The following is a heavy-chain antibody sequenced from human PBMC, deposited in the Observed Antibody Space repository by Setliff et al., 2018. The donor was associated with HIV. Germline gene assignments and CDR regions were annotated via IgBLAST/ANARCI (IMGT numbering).Heavy chain of an antibody. Sequence: SETLSLTCAVSGGSISSYYWSWIRQPAGKGLEWIGRIFSSGSTSYNSSLKSRVTMSVDTSKNQFSLRLTSVTAADTAVYYCARDPVITMMVGPKFYFDYWGQGILVTVSS. V-gene: IGHV4-4*07. CDR1: GGSISSYY. D-gene: IGHD3-22*01. CDR2: IFSSGST. CDR3: ARDPVITMMVGPKFYFDY. J-gene: IGHJ4*02.